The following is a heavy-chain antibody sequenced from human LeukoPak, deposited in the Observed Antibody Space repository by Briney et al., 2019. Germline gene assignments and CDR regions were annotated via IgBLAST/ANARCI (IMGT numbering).Heavy chain of an antibody. CDR3: ARVQYYYDSSGYPRLGSFGY. V-gene: IGHV1-18*01. Sequence: ASVKVSCKASGYTFTSYGISWVRQAPGQGLEWMGWISAYNGNTNYAQKLQGRVTMTTDTSTSTAYMELRSLRSDDTAVYYCARVQYYYDSSGYPRLGSFGYWGQGTLVTVSS. CDR1: GYTFTSYG. J-gene: IGHJ4*02. CDR2: ISAYNGNT. D-gene: IGHD3-22*01.